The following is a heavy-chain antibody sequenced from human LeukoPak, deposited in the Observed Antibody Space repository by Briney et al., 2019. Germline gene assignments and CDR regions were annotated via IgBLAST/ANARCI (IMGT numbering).Heavy chain of an antibody. Sequence: GGSLRLSCAASGFTFRSYGMHCVRQAPGKGLEWVAVISYDGSNKYYADSVKGRFTIARDNSKNTLYLQMNSLRAEDTAVYYCAKGTAYCGGDCYSVVYWGQGTLVTVSS. J-gene: IGHJ4*02. CDR3: AKGTAYCGGDCYSVVY. D-gene: IGHD2-21*02. CDR1: GFTFRSYG. V-gene: IGHV3-30*18. CDR2: ISYDGSNK.